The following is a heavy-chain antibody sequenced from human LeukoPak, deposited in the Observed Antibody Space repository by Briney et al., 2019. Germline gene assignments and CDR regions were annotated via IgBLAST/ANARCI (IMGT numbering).Heavy chain of an antibody. CDR2: INHSGST. J-gene: IGHJ4*02. CDR3: ARGLSAIVH. D-gene: IGHD2-21*02. CDR1: GGSFSGYY. V-gene: IGHV4-34*01. Sequence: SETLSLTCAVYGGSFSGYYWSWIRQPPGKGLEWIGEINHSGSTNYNPSLKSRVTISVDTSKDQFSLKLSSVTAADTAVYYCARGLSAIVHWGQGTLVTVSS.